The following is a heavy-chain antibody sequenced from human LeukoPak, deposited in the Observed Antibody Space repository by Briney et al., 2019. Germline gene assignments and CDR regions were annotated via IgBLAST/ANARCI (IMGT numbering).Heavy chain of an antibody. CDR2: IYPGDSGP. V-gene: IGHV5-51*01. J-gene: IGHJ3*01. CDR1: GYSFTSYC. CDR3: GMSGDRVPLQDDVFDV. Sequence: GESLKISCKVSGYSFTSYCTGWVRQMPGKGLEWMGIIYPGDSGPTYSPSFQGQVTISVDKSINTAYLQWSSLQASDTAMYYCGMSGDRVPLQDDVFDVWGQGTMVTVST. D-gene: IGHD1-26*01.